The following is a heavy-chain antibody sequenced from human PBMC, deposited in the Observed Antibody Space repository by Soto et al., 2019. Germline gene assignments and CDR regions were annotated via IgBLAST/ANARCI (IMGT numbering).Heavy chain of an antibody. D-gene: IGHD3-3*01. CDR1: GFTFSSYA. CDR2: ISGSGGST. Sequence: GGSLRLSCAASGFTFSSYAMSWVRRAPGKGLEWVSAISGSGGSTYYADSVKGRFTISRDNSKNTLFLQLNSLRAEDTAVYYCAKDRGDFGVITMSYWGQGTLVTVSS. V-gene: IGHV3-23*01. CDR3: AKDRGDFGVITMSY. J-gene: IGHJ4*02.